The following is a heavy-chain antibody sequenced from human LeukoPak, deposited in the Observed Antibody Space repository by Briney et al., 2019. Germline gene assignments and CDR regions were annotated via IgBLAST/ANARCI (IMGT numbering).Heavy chain of an antibody. CDR1: GFTFSNHG. CDR2: INWNGGST. D-gene: IGHD3-3*01. Sequence: GGSLRLSCAASGFTFSNHGMNWVRQAPGNGLEWFSGINWNGGSTGYADSVKGRFTISRDNAKNSLSLQMNSLRVEDTALYYCARGGISIFGVVIYMDVWGKGTTVTVSS. J-gene: IGHJ6*03. V-gene: IGHV3-20*04. CDR3: ARGGISIFGVVIYMDV.